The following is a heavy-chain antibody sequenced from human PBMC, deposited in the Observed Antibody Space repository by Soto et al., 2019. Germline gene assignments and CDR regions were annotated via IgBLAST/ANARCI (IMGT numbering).Heavy chain of an antibody. CDR2: ILVGGST. J-gene: IGHJ3*02. V-gene: IGHV3-23*01. D-gene: IGHD1-1*01. CDR3: AKATAPSGGAFDI. CDR1: GFICSSYD. Sequence: GGSLRLSCAASGFICSSYDMSWVRQAPGKGLEWVSTILVGGSTHYEDSVTGRFTISRDTSKNTVFLQMNSLTAGDTAVYYCAKATAPSGGAFDICGQGTMVTVSS.